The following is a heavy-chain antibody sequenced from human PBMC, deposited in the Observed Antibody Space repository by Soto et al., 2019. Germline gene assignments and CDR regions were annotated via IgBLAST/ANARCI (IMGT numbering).Heavy chain of an antibody. J-gene: IGHJ4*02. V-gene: IGHV3-48*02. CDR3: ASRLSHPFGGVILHSFDY. CDR1: GFIFSSYS. CDR2: ISSRSTTI. D-gene: IGHD3-16*02. Sequence: DVQLVESGGHLVQPGGSLRLSCAASGFIFSSYSMHWVRQAPGKGLEWISFISSRSTTIYYAASVKGRFTISRDNAKNSLFLQMNSLRDEDTAVSYCASRLSHPFGGVILHSFDYWGQGTLVTVSS.